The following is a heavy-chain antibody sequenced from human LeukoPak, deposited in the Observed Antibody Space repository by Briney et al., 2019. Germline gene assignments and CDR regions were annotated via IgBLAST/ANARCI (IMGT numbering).Heavy chain of an antibody. Sequence: GASVKVSCKASGYAFTGYYMHWVRQAPGQGLEWMGWINPNSGGTNYAQKFQGRVTMTRDTSISTAYMELSRLRSDDTAVYYCAREDCSGGSCVFDYWGQGTLVTVSS. V-gene: IGHV1-2*02. CDR1: GYAFTGYY. CDR3: AREDCSGGSCVFDY. CDR2: INPNSGGT. D-gene: IGHD2-15*01. J-gene: IGHJ4*02.